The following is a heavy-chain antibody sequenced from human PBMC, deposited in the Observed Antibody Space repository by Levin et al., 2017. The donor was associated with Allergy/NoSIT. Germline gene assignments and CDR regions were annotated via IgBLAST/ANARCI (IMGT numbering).Heavy chain of an antibody. CDR1: GGTFSSYA. CDR3: ARDRVDYYDSSGYFNWFDP. V-gene: IGHV1-69*13. CDR2: IIPIFGTA. J-gene: IGHJ5*02. Sequence: SVKVSCKASGGTFSSYAISWVRQAPGQGLEWMGGIIPIFGTANYAQKFQGRVTITADESTSTAYMELSSLRSEDTAVYYCARDRVDYYDSSGYFNWFDPWGQGTLVTVSS. D-gene: IGHD3-22*01.